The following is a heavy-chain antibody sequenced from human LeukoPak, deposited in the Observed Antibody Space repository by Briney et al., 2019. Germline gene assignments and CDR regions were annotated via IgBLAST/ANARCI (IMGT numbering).Heavy chain of an antibody. V-gene: IGHV3-48*03. CDR3: ARDGVLDGDDY. D-gene: IGHD7-27*01. J-gene: IGHJ4*02. CDR1: GFTFSSYE. Sequence: GGSLRLSCVASGFTFSSYEMNWVRQAPGKGLEWLSYITTSDSTAHYADSVKGRFTISRDNAKNSLYLQMNSLRAEDTAVYYCARDGVLDGDDYWGQGTLVTVSS. CDR2: ITTSDSTA.